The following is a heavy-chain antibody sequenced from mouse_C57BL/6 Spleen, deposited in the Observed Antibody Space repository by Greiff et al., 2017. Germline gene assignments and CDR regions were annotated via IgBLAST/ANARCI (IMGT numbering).Heavy chain of an antibody. D-gene: IGHD3-3*01. J-gene: IGHJ4*01. CDR1: GYTFTSYW. CDR2: IYPGSGST. CDR3: ARWGDGYAMDY. V-gene: IGHV1-55*01. Sequence: QVQLQQSGAELVKPGASVKMSCKASGYTFTSYWITWVKQRPGQGLEWIGDIYPGSGSTNYNEKFKRKATLTVDTSSSTAYMQLSSLTSEDSAVYYCARWGDGYAMDYWGQGTSVTVSS.